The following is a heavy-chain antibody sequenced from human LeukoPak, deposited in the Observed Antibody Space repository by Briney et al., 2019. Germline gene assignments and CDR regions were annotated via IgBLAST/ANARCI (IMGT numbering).Heavy chain of an antibody. V-gene: IGHV3-21*01. CDR2: ISSSSSYI. Sequence: GGSLRLSCAASGFTFSSYSMNWVRQAPGKGLEWVSSISSSSSYIYYADSVKGRFTISRDNAKNSLYLQMNSLRAEDTAVYYCASGGLGEEDYYYMDVWGKGTTVTVSS. D-gene: IGHD2-15*01. CDR3: ASGGLGEEDYYYMDV. CDR1: GFTFSSYS. J-gene: IGHJ6*03.